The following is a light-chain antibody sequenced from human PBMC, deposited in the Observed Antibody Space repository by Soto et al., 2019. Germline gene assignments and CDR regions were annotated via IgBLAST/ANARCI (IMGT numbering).Light chain of an antibody. Sequence: EIVLTQSPATLSLSPGERATLSCRASQSVSTYLAWYQQKPGQAPRLLIYDASNRATGIPARFSGSGSGTDFTLTISSLEPVYIAVSNSQHRNNSPIASGQRSRLE. CDR3: QHRNNSPIA. J-gene: IGKJ5*01. CDR2: DAS. CDR1: QSVSTY. V-gene: IGKV3-11*01.